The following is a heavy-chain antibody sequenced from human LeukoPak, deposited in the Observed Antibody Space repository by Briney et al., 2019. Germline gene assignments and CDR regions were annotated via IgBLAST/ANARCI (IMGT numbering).Heavy chain of an antibody. CDR3: ARARRGVNPFDY. D-gene: IGHD3-10*01. J-gene: IGHJ4*02. V-gene: IGHV1-69*04. CDR1: GGTFSSYA. Sequence: GASVKVSCKASGGTFSSYAISWVRQAPGQGLEWMGRIIPIFGIANYAQKFQGRVTITADKSTSTAYMELSSLRAEDTAVYYCARARRGVNPFDYWGQGTLVTVSS. CDR2: IIPIFGIA.